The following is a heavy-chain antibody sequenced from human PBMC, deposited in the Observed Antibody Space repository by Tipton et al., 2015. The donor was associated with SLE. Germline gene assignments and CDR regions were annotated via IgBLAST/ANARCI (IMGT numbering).Heavy chain of an antibody. CDR3: ASWAEGHCSDDSCPRDAFDI. CDR1: GGSISSGAYH. Sequence: TLSLTCTVSGGSISSGAYHWSWIRQRPGKGLEWIGYIFYSGNTYYNPSLKRRLTISIDTSKNQFSLKLSSVTAADTAVYYCASWAEGHCSDDSCPRDAFDIWGQGTMVTVSS. J-gene: IGHJ3*02. D-gene: IGHD2-15*01. V-gene: IGHV4-31*03. CDR2: IFYSGNT.